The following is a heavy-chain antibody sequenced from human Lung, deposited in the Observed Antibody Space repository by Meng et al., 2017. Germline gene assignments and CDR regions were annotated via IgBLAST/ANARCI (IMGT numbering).Heavy chain of an antibody. CDR3: ARGQKGYFDL. J-gene: IGHJ2*01. Sequence: QVQLAESGPGLVNPSPTLSLTCTVSGGSISSSNYYWSWIRQPPGKGLEWRGHIYNSGSTYYNPSLKSRITISVDTSKNQFSLKLSSVTAADTAVYYCARGQKGYFDLWGRGTLVTVSS. CDR2: IYNSGST. CDR1: GGSISSSNYY. V-gene: IGHV4-30-4*01.